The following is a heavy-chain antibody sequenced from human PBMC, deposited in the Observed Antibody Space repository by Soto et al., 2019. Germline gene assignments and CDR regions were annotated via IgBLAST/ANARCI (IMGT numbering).Heavy chain of an antibody. Sequence: ASVKVSCKASGYTFKTYAMHWVRQAPGQRLEWMGWINTGNGNVKYSQKFQGRVTFTRDTSASTAYMEVSSLRSEDTAIYYCVRSVVVRGVFTFDCWGQGTLVTAPQ. V-gene: IGHV1-3*04. CDR1: GYTFKTYA. J-gene: IGHJ4*02. CDR3: VRSVVVRGVFTFDC. D-gene: IGHD3-10*01. CDR2: INTGNGNV.